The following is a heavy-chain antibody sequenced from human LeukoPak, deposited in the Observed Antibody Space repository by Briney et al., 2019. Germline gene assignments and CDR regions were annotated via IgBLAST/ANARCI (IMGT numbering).Heavy chain of an antibody. CDR2: ISGSAGST. Sequence: PGESLKISCAASGFTFRNSAMSWVRQAPGKGLEWVSAISGSAGSTYYGDSVKGRFTISRDNSKNTLYLQMNSLRAEDTAVYYCAKAFGRVFEWSPLDYWGQGTLVTVSS. V-gene: IGHV3-23*01. D-gene: IGHD3-3*01. CDR1: GFTFRNSA. CDR3: AKAFGRVFEWSPLDY. J-gene: IGHJ4*02.